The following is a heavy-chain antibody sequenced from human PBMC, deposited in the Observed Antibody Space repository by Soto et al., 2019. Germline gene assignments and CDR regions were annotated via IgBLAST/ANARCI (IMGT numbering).Heavy chain of an antibody. CDR3: ARDLGSSWYTNYYYYYGMDV. V-gene: IGHV1-2*02. CDR2: INPNSGGT. D-gene: IGHD6-13*01. Sequence: ASVKVSCKASGYTFTGYYMHWVRQAPGQGLEWMGWINPNSGGTNYAQKFQGRVTMTRDTSISTAYMELSRLRSDDTAVYYCARDLGSSWYTNYYYYYGMDVWGQGTTLTVSS. J-gene: IGHJ6*02. CDR1: GYTFTGYY.